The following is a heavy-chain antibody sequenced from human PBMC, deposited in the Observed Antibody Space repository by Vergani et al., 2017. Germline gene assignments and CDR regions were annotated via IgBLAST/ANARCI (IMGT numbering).Heavy chain of an antibody. D-gene: IGHD3-10*01. Sequence: EVQLLESGGDLVQPGGSLRLSFAASGFTFIMHAMSWVRQAPGKGLEWVSTLSASDRRTHYADSVKGRFTISRDISKNSLYLQMNSLRAEDTAVYYCARDIGRNYYYYGMDVWGQ. CDR1: GFTFIMHA. CDR2: LSASDRRT. V-gene: IGHV3-23*01. CDR3: ARDIGRNYYYYGMDV. J-gene: IGHJ6*02.